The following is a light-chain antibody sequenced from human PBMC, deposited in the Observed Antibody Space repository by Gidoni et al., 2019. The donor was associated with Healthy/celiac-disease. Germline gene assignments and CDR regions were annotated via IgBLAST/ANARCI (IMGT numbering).Light chain of an antibody. CDR1: QSVNSSY. CDR3: QQYGSSPWT. CDR2: GAS. V-gene: IGKV3-20*01. J-gene: IGKJ1*01. Sequence: VLTQSPGTLSLSPGERATLSCRASQSVNSSYLAWYQQKPGQAPRLLIHGASSRATGSPDRFSGSGSGTDFTLTISRLGPEDFAVYYCQQYGSSPWTFGQGTKVEIK.